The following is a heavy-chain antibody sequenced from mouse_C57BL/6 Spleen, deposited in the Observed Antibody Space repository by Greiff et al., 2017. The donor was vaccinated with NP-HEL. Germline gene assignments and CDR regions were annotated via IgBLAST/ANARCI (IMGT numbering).Heavy chain of an antibody. J-gene: IGHJ2*01. CDR3: ARWGTTVVAPFDY. CDR2: IRNKANGYTT. D-gene: IGHD1-1*01. Sequence: EVKLMESGGGLVQPGGSLSLSCAASGFTFTDYYMSWVRQPPGKALEWLGFIRNKANGYTTEYSASVKGRFTISRDNSQSILYLQMNALRAEDSATYYCARWGTTVVAPFDYWGQGTTLTVSS. V-gene: IGHV7-3*01. CDR1: GFTFTDYY.